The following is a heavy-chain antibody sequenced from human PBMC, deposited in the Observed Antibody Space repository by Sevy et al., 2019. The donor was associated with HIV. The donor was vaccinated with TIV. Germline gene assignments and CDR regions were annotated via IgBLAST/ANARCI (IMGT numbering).Heavy chain of an antibody. V-gene: IGHV4-59*01. CDR1: GDSIGSYY. J-gene: IGHJ4*01. CDR3: ASASGNYPYYFDY. CDR2: VYWNGDT. D-gene: IGHD1-26*01. Sequence: SETLSLTCTVSGDSIGSYYWSWIRQPPGKGLEWIGDVYWNGDTNYSPSPKIRVTILVETSKNQFSLKLRSVTAADADVYYCASASGNYPYYFDYWGQGTLVTVSS.